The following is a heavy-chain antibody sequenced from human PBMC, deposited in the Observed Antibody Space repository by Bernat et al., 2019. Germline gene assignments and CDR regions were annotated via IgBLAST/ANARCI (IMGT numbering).Heavy chain of an antibody. CDR1: GFTFSFYG. CDR2: ISHDGSKR. V-gene: IGHV3-30*18. J-gene: IGHJ4*02. D-gene: IGHD3-9*01. Sequence: QVQLVESGGGVVQPGTSLRLSCAASGFTFSFYGMHWVRQAPGKGLEWMAVISHDGSKRYHTDSVKGRFIISRDNSKNSLYLQMNSLRTEDMAVYYCAKDLGLRYFDWTFDSWGQGTLVTVSS. CDR3: AKDLGLRYFDWTFDS.